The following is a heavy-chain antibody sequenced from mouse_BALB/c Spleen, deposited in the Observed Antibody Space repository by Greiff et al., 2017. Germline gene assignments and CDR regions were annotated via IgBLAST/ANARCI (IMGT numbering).Heavy chain of an antibody. Sequence: EVKLVESGGGLVQPGGSLKLSCAASGFTFSSYGMSWVRQTPDKRLELVATINSNGGSTYYPDSVKGRFTISRDNAKNTLYLQMSSLKSEDTAMYYCARDLYDYAMDYWGQGTSVTVSS. D-gene: IGHD2-12*01. CDR3: ARDLYDYAMDY. J-gene: IGHJ4*01. CDR1: GFTFSSYG. V-gene: IGHV5-6-3*01. CDR2: INSNGGST.